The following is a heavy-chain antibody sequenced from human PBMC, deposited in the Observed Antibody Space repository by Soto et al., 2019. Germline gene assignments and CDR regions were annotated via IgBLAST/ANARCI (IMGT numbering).Heavy chain of an antibody. V-gene: IGHV3-23*01. Sequence: EVQLLESGGGFVQPGGSLRLSCAASGFRFSDFAMTWVRQAPGRGLEWVSAITGTASSTYYADSVKGRFTISRDNSKNTLCLQRNSRRAEDTAIYYCAKGAEGYVVSSLDSWGQGTLVTVSS. J-gene: IGHJ4*02. CDR1: GFRFSDFA. CDR2: ITGTASST. CDR3: AKGAEGYVVSSLDS. D-gene: IGHD5-12*01.